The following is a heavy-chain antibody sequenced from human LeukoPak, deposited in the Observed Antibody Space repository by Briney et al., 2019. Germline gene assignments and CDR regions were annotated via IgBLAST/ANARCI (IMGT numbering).Heavy chain of an antibody. CDR3: ARHLGSSSRSAYYYMDV. CDR2: ISGNEITT. J-gene: IGHJ6*03. CDR1: GFSFNDYY. V-gene: IGHV3-11*04. D-gene: IGHD3-3*01. Sequence: GRSLRLSCAASGFSFNDYYMAWVRRAPGKGLEWVSYISGNEITTYYADSVKGRFTVSRDNAKNSLYLQMSSLRVEDTAMYYCARHLGSSSRSAYYYMDVWGKGTSVTVSS.